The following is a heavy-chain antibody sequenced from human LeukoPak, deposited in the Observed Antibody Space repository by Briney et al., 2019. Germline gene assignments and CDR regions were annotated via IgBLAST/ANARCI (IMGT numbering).Heavy chain of an antibody. J-gene: IGHJ4*02. CDR3: ARPLYSYDFDY. V-gene: IGHV3-74*01. Sequence: GGSLRLSCAASGFTFSSYWMHWVRQAPGEGLVWVSRINTDGSSTIHADSVKGRFTISRDNSKNTLYLQINSLRTEDTAVYYCARPLYSYDFDYWGQGTLVTVSS. D-gene: IGHD5-18*01. CDR2: INTDGSST. CDR1: GFTFSSYW.